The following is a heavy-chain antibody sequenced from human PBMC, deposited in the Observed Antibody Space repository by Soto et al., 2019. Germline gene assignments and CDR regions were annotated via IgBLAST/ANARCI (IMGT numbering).Heavy chain of an antibody. CDR3: ARSYVPSRPIDY. V-gene: IGHV1-46*01. CDR1: GYSLTAYY. D-gene: IGHD3-10*02. Sequence: ASVKVSCKASGYSLTAYYIHGVRQVPGQGFEWMGIMNPGDGSKRSSQNFQGRVTMTGDTSTSTVYMELSSLRSEDSAVYYCARSYVPSRPIDYWGQGTLVTVSS. CDR2: MNPGDGSK. J-gene: IGHJ4*02.